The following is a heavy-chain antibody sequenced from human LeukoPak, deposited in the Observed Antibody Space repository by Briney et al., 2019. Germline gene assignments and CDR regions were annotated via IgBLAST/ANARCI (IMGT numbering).Heavy chain of an antibody. D-gene: IGHD4-23*01. V-gene: IGHV7-4-1*02. Sequence: ASVKVSCKASGYTFTAYYMHWVRQAPGQGLEWMGWINTNTGNPTYAQGFTGRFVFSLDTSVSTAYLQISSLKAEDTAVYYCARDFRFRAQRWGYYYYYMDVWGKGTTVTVSS. CDR3: ARDFRFRAQRWGYYYYYMDV. J-gene: IGHJ6*03. CDR1: GYTFTAYY. CDR2: INTNTGNP.